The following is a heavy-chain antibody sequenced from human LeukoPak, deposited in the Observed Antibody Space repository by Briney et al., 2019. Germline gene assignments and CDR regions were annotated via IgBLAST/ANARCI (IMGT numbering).Heavy chain of an antibody. J-gene: IGHJ6*02. CDR3: ARAGYNYGMDV. Sequence: SETLSLTCAVSGGSISSGGYSWSWIRQPPGKGLEWIGYIYHSGSTYYNPSLKSRVTIPVDRSKNQFSLKLSSVTAADTAVYYCARAGYNYGMDVWGQGTTVTVSS. CDR1: GGSISSGGYS. V-gene: IGHV4-30-2*01. CDR2: IYHSGST.